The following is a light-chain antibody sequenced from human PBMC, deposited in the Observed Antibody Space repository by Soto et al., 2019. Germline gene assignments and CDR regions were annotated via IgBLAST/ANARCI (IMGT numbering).Light chain of an antibody. CDR1: QNVSSN. Sequence: VMTQSPLSLPVTLGQPASISCRSSQNVSSNLAWYQQKFGQAPTLLIYGASTRATGIPARFSGSGSGTEFSLTISSLQSEDFAVYYCQQYDNWPPLTFGGGTKVDIK. J-gene: IGKJ4*01. CDR2: GAS. CDR3: QQYDNWPPLT. V-gene: IGKV3-15*01.